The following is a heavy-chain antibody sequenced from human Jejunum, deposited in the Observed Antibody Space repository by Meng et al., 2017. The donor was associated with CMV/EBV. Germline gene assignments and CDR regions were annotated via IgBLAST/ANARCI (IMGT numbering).Heavy chain of an antibody. CDR1: LSTSGVG. J-gene: IGHJ4*02. CDR3: AHNSHHPWGTYRDYYFDY. CDR2: IYWNDDK. D-gene: IGHD3-16*02. V-gene: IGHV2-5*01. Sequence: LSTSGVGLAWIRQPPGKALEWLALIYWNDDKRYISSLKSRLTVTKDTSKNQVVLTMTNMDPVDTATYYCAHNSHHPWGTYRDYYFDYWGQGTLVTVSS.